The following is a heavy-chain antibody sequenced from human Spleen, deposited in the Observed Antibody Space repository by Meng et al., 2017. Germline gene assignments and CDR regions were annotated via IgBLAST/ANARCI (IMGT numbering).Heavy chain of an antibody. Sequence: SVKVSCKASGGSFSNYPLSWVRQGPGQGLQWMGGIIPMLGQTNYAQRFQGRVTITADDSTSTAYMELSSLTSEDTAVYYCARGFPYYYDKSNAYYRDYWGQGTLVTVSS. CDR3: ARGFPYYYDKSNAYYRDY. V-gene: IGHV1-69*10. CDR1: GGSFSNYP. D-gene: IGHD3-22*01. CDR2: IIPMLGQT. J-gene: IGHJ4*02.